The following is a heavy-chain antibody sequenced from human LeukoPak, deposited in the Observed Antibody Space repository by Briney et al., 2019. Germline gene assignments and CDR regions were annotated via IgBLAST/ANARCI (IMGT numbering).Heavy chain of an antibody. CDR3: ATGAVAGHNHY. Sequence: ASVNVSCRVSGYTLTELSMHWVRQAPGKGLEWMGGFDSEDGETIYAQKFQGRVTMTEDTSTDTAYMELSSLKSEDTAVYYCATGAVAGHNHYWGQGTLVTVSS. CDR2: FDSEDGET. J-gene: IGHJ4*02. D-gene: IGHD6-19*01. V-gene: IGHV1-24*01. CDR1: GYTLTELS.